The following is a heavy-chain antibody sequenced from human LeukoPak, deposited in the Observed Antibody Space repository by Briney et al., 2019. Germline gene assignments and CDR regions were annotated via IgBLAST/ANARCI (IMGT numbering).Heavy chain of an antibody. Sequence: PGGSLRLSCSVSGFTVDEYPMNWVRQAPGKGLEWVGFIRSKTYGGTTEYATSVKGRFTISRDASKSIVYLQMNSLKTEDTAVYYCARSLWGGDFDYWGQGTLVTVSS. V-gene: IGHV3-49*04. CDR3: ARSLWGGDFDY. D-gene: IGHD2-21*01. CDR1: GFTVDEYP. J-gene: IGHJ4*02. CDR2: IRSKTYGGTT.